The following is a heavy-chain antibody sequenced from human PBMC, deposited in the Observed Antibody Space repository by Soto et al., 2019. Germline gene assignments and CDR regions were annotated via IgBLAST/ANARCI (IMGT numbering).Heavy chain of an antibody. CDR1: GDSVSSISAA. Sequence: PSETLSLTCAISGDSVSSISAAWNWIRQSPSRGLEWLGRTYYRSKWYNEHEVSVRSRIAINPDTSRNQFSLQLDSVTPEDTAVYYCARTSGYFDSWGQGSLVTVSS. CDR2: TYYRSKWYN. CDR3: ARTSGYFDS. V-gene: IGHV6-1*01. J-gene: IGHJ4*02. D-gene: IGHD6-19*01.